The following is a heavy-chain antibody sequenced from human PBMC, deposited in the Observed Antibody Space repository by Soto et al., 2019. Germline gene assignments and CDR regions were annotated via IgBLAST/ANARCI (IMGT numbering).Heavy chain of an antibody. D-gene: IGHD4-17*01. CDR3: ARGGDYGDYYDAFDI. CDR2: MNPNSGNA. CDR1: GGTFSSYA. V-gene: IGHV1-8*02. J-gene: IGHJ3*02. Sequence: ASVKVSCKASGGTFSSYAISWVRQAPGQGLEWMGWMNPNSGNAGYAQKFQGRVTMTRNTSISTAYMELSSLRSEDTAVYYCARGGDYGDYYDAFDIWGQGTMVTVSS.